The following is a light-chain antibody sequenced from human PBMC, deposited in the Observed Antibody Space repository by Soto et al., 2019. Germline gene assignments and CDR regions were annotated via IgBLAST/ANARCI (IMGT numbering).Light chain of an antibody. V-gene: IGKV1-5*03. Sequence: DIQMTQSPSTLSASVGDRVTITCRASQSVNSWLAWYQQKPGEVPKLLIYKASNLESGVPSRFSGSGSGTEFTLTISSLQLDDFVTYYCQQYSRNPLTFGGGTKVEI. J-gene: IGKJ4*01. CDR1: QSVNSW. CDR2: KAS. CDR3: QQYSRNPLT.